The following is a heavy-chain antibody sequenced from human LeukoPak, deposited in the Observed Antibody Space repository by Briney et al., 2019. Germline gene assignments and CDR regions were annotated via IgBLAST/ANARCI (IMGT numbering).Heavy chain of an antibody. CDR1: GFSFSSYA. CDR2: ISDSGAST. CDR3: AKDRGKYYEPPRFDP. Sequence: TGGSLRLSCAASGFSFSSYAMSWVRQAPGKGLEWVSGISDSGASTYYADSAKGRFTISRDNSKNTLYLQMSSLRGEDTAVYYCAKDRGKYYEPPRFDPWGEGTLVTVSS. D-gene: IGHD3-22*01. J-gene: IGHJ5*02. V-gene: IGHV3-23*01.